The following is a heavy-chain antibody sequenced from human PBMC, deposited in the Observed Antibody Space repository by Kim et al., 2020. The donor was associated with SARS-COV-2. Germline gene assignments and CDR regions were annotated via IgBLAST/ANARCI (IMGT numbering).Heavy chain of an antibody. Sequence: GGSLRLSCAASGFTVSSNYMSWVRQAPGKGLEWVSVIYSGGSTYYADSVKGRFTISRDNSKNTLYLQMNSLRAEDTAVYYCARDVRYFDPPPHYYYYGMDVWGQGTTVTVSS. V-gene: IGHV3-53*01. CDR3: ARDVRYFDPPPHYYYYGMDV. CDR2: IYSGGST. CDR1: GFTVSSNY. D-gene: IGHD3-9*01. J-gene: IGHJ6*02.